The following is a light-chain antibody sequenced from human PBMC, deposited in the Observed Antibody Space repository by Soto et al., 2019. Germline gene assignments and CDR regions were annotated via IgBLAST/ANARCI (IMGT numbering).Light chain of an antibody. CDR1: QGVSSS. Sequence: EIVMTQCPATLSVSPGDGATLSCRASQGVSSSLAWYQQKPGQPPRLLIYGASTRATGIPARFSGSGSGTEFTLTISRLQSEDFAVYYCLQYNEWPPWTFGQGTKVEIK. CDR2: GAS. J-gene: IGKJ1*01. V-gene: IGKV3-15*01. CDR3: LQYNEWPPWT.